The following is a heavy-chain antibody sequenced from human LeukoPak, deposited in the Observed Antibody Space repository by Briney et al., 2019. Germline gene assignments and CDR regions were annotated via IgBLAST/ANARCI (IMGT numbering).Heavy chain of an antibody. Sequence: GGSLRLSCAASGFTFSSYEMNWVRQAPGKGLEWVSYISSSGSTIYYADSVKGRFTISRDNAKNSLYLQMNSLRAEDTAVYYCARDGGGSGWYRNFDYWGQGTLVTVSS. CDR1: GFTFSSYE. CDR2: ISSSGSTI. J-gene: IGHJ4*02. D-gene: IGHD6-19*01. V-gene: IGHV3-48*03. CDR3: ARDGGGSGWYRNFDY.